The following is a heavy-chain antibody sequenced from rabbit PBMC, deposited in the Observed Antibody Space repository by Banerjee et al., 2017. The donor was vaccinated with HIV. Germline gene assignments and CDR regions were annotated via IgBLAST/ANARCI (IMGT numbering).Heavy chain of an antibody. CDR3: ARDLAGVIGWNFNL. CDR1: GFSFSSSDY. CDR2: IYAGSSGST. Sequence: TCTASGFSFSSSDYMCWVRQAPGKGLEWIACIYAGSSGSTYYASWAKGRFTISKASWTTVTLQMTSLTAADTASYFCARDLAGVIGWNFNLWGPGTLVTVS. J-gene: IGHJ4*01. V-gene: IGHV1S40*01. D-gene: IGHD4-1*01.